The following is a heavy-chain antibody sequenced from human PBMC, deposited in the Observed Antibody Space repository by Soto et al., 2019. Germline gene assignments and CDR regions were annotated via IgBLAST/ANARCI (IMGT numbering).Heavy chain of an antibody. J-gene: IGHJ4*02. CDR3: IALKYESSAHWNLEY. D-gene: IGHD3-22*01. CDR1: GFTFSDHF. V-gene: IGHV3-72*01. CDR2: SRNKANSYST. Sequence: EVQLVESGGGLVQPGGSLRLSCAASGFTFSDHFMDWARQAPGKGLEWVGRSRNKANSYSTDYAASVKGRFTVSRDDSENSLYLHMNSLKTEDTAVYCCIALKYESSAHWNLEYWSQGTLVTVSS.